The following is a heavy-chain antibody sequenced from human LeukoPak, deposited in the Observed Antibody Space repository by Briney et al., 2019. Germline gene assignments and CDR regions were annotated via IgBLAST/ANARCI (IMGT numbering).Heavy chain of an antibody. Sequence: GGSLRLSCVASGFTFNNYAMTWVRQAPGKGLECVSVISGSGGTTYYADSVKGRFTISRDNSKNTLYVQMNSLRAEDTAVYYCAAKLSSGNYRDWFDPWGQGTLVTVSS. D-gene: IGHD1-26*01. CDR3: AAKLSSGNYRDWFDP. V-gene: IGHV3-23*01. CDR2: ISGSGGTT. J-gene: IGHJ5*02. CDR1: GFTFNNYA.